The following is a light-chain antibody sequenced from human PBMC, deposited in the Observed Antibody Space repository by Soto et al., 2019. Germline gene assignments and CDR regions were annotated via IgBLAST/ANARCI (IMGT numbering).Light chain of an antibody. J-gene: IGKJ2*01. CDR2: AAS. Sequence: IQLTQSPSSLSASVGDTVTITCRASQSISTYLNWYQHKPGKAPKLVIQAASTLLSGVPPRFSGYGSDTDFTLTITSLRPEDFATYYCQQSYRTPYIFGQGTNLEIK. V-gene: IGKV1-39*01. CDR3: QQSYRTPYI. CDR1: QSISTY.